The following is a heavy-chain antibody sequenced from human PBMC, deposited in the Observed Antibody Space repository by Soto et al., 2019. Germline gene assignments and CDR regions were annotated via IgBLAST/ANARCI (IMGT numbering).Heavy chain of an antibody. CDR3: ALDLRYWGY. CDR1: GLTFNMYA. J-gene: IGHJ4*02. Sequence: EVQLLESGGGLVQPGGSLRLSCAASGLTFNMYAMTWVRQAPGKGLEWVSGISGSGGKTHYADSVKGRFTTSRDNSMNTMYLQMDSLRAEDTAVYYCALDLRYWGYWDQGALVTVSS. CDR2: ISGSGGKT. V-gene: IGHV3-23*01. D-gene: IGHD3-16*01.